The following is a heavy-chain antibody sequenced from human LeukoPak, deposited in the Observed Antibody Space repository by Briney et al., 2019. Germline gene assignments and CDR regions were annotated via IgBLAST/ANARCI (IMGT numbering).Heavy chain of an antibody. CDR1: GGSISSYY. CDR3: AREGAHYGGNPYDAFDI. J-gene: IGHJ3*02. CDR2: IYYSGST. Sequence: SETPSLTCTVSGGSISSYYWSWIRQPPGKGLEWIGYIYYSGSTNYNPSLKSRVTISVDTSKNQFSLKLSPVTAADTAVYYCAREGAHYGGNPYDAFDIWGQGTMVTVSS. D-gene: IGHD4-23*01. V-gene: IGHV4-59*01.